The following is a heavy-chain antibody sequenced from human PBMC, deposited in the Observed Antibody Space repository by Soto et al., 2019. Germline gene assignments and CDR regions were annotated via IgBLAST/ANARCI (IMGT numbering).Heavy chain of an antibody. CDR3: ERGSPMSSSFPLDY. CDR2: INYTGTT. Sequence: QVQLQESGPGLVKPSETLSLTCTVSGGSISPYYWSWIRQPPGQGLEWIGYINYTGTTNYNASLTSRVTISQDTSKKAFSLKLNSVTAADTAVYYCERGSPMSSSFPLDYWGQGTLVAVSS. CDR1: GGSISPYY. D-gene: IGHD6-6*01. J-gene: IGHJ4*02. V-gene: IGHV4-59*01.